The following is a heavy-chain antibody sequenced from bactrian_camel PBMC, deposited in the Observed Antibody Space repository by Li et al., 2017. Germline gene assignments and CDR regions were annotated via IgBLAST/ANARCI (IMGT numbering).Heavy chain of an antibody. V-gene: IGHV3S55*01. D-gene: IGHD2*01. J-gene: IGHJ4*01. CDR1: GYTFSSRC. CDR2: RENNGII. CDR3: AAAWYAYCSGGPLSERYFSD. Sequence: HVQLVESGGGPVQAGGSLRLSCAASGYTFSSRCMGWFRQAPGKEREGVAARENNGIISYGDSVKGRFSIARDTSKNTLYLQMNSLKPEDTAMYYCAAAWYAYCSGGPLSERYFSDWGQGTQVTVS.